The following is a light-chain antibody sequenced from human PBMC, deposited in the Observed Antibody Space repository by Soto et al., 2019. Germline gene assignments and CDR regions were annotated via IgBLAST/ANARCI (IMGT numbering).Light chain of an antibody. J-gene: IGLJ2*01. V-gene: IGLV2-8*01. CDR2: EVT. Sequence: QSALTQPPSASGSPGQSVTISCTGTSSDVGNYNYVSWYQPHPGKAPHLLIYEVTKRPSGVPDRFSGSKSGNTASLTVSGLQAEDEADYYFVSYGGSDNLAVGGGTQLTVL. CDR3: VSYGGSDNLA. CDR1: SSDVGNYNY.